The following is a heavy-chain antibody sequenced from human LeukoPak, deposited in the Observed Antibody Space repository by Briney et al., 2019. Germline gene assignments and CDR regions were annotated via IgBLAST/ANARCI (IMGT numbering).Heavy chain of an antibody. CDR2: ISPSGGST. CDR3: AREGEVIVTDNLFY. CDR1: RYTFTSYY. V-gene: IGHV1-46*01. Sequence: ASVKVSCKASRYTFTSYYVHWVRQAPAQGLEWMGIISPSGGSTTYAQMFQGRVTMTRDTSTRTVYMELSSLRSEDTAAYYCAREGEVIVTDNLFYWGQGTLVTVSS. J-gene: IGHJ4*02. D-gene: IGHD2-21*01.